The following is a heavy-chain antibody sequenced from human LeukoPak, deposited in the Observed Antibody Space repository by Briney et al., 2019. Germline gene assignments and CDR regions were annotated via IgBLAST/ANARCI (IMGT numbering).Heavy chain of an antibody. CDR3: ARGDILTGYFAFDY. Sequence: GGSLRLSCAASGFTFSSYWMHWVRQAPGKGPVWVSRINSDGTGTMYADSVKGRFTISRDNAKNTLYLQMNSLRAEDTAVYYCARGDILTGYFAFDYWGQGTLVTVSS. J-gene: IGHJ4*02. V-gene: IGHV3-74*03. CDR2: INSDGTGT. CDR1: GFTFSSYW. D-gene: IGHD3-9*01.